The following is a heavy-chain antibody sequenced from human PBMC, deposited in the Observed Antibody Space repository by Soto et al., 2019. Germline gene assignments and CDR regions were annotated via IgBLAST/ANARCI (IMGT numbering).Heavy chain of an antibody. D-gene: IGHD6-13*01. CDR3: ARALRRIADFDY. Sequence: EVQLVESGGGLVKPGGSLRLSCAASGFTFSSYSMNWVRQAPGKGLEWVSSISSSSSYIYYADSVKGRFTISRDNAKNSLYLQMNSLRAEDTAAYYCARALRRIADFDYWGQGTLVTVSS. J-gene: IGHJ4*02. CDR1: GFTFSSYS. V-gene: IGHV3-21*01. CDR2: ISSSSSYI.